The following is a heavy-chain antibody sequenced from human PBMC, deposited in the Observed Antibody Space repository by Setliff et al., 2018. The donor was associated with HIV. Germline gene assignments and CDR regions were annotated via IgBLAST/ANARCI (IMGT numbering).Heavy chain of an antibody. J-gene: IGHJ4*02. V-gene: IGHV3-20*04. CDR2: IDWSGGNT. D-gene: IGHD1-26*01. CDR3: VRDYMWAFDY. Sequence: GGSLRLSCAASGFSFDDYGMSWVRQVPGKGLEWVSGIDWSGGNTRYTDSVKGRFTISRDNAKNSLYVQMNSLRAEDTAVYYCVRDYMWAFDYWGQGTLVTVS. CDR1: GFSFDDYG.